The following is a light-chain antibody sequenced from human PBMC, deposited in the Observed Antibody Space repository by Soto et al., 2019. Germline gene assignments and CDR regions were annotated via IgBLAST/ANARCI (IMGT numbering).Light chain of an antibody. CDR3: VSYTARSSYV. CDR2: DIN. V-gene: IGLV2-14*01. CDR1: SSDIGGYIF. Sequence: QSVLTQPASVSGSPGQSITVSCTGTSSDIGGYIFVSWYQQHPGKAPKLMIYDINNRPSGVSKRFSGSKSGNTASLTISGLQAEDEAYYYCVSYTARSSYVFGTGTKLTVL. J-gene: IGLJ1*01.